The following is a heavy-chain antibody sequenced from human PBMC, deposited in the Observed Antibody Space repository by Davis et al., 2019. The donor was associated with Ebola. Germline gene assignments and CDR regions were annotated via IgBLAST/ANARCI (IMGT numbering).Heavy chain of an antibody. CDR3: ARLSSTWSSLYGMDV. J-gene: IGHJ6*02. Sequence: ASVKVSCKASEGAFSNSALSWVRQAPGQGLEWMGWISGYEDNTNYAPRFRGRITLTKDRATSTVHMELRSLTSEDTAVYYCARLSSTWSSLYGMDVWGQGTTVTVS. V-gene: IGHV1-18*01. D-gene: IGHD6-13*01. CDR1: EGAFSNSA. CDR2: ISGYEDNT.